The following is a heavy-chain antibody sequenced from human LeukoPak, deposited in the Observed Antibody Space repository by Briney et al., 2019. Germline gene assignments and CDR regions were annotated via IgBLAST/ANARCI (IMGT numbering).Heavy chain of an antibody. CDR1: GYTFTSYG. CDR2: ISAYNGNT. J-gene: IGHJ4*02. Sequence: GASVKVSCKASGYTFTSYGISWVRQAPGQGLEWMGWISAYNGNTNYAQKLQGRVTMTRDTSISTAYMELSRLRSDDTAVYYCARAVEDDFDYWGQGTLVTVSS. D-gene: IGHD4-23*01. CDR3: ARAVEDDFDY. V-gene: IGHV1-18*01.